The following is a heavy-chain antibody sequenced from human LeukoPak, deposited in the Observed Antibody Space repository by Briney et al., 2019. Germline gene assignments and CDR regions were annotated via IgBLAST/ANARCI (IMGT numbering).Heavy chain of an antibody. CDR2: ISSSGSTI. CDR3: AREASYGDPAFDY. V-gene: IGHV3-48*03. J-gene: IGHJ4*02. Sequence: GGSLRLSCAASGFTFSSYEMNWVRQAPGKGLEWVSYISSSGSTIYYADSVKGRFTISRDNAKNSLCLQMNSLRAEDTAVYYCAREASYGDPAFDYWGQGTLVTVSS. D-gene: IGHD4-17*01. CDR1: GFTFSSYE.